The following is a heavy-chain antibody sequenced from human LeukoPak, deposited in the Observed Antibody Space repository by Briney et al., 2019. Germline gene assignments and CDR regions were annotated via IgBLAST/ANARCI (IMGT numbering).Heavy chain of an antibody. V-gene: IGHV3-74*01. D-gene: IGHD6-19*01. Sequence: GGSLRLSCAASGFTFTSSAMHWVRQAPGKGLVWVSRIHNDGSGTYYADSVKGRFTISSDNAKNTLYLQMNNLRAEDTAVYYCARGEGSGWFSRKWFDPWGQGILVTVSS. CDR1: GFTFTSSA. J-gene: IGHJ5*02. CDR2: IHNDGSGT. CDR3: ARGEGSGWFSRKWFDP.